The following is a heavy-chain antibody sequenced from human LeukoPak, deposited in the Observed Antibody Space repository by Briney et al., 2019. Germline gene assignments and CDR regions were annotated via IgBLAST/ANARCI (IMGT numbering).Heavy chain of an antibody. J-gene: IGHJ6*03. CDR2: VHYDGTNK. V-gene: IGHV3-30*02. D-gene: IGHD6-13*01. Sequence: PGGSLRLSCAASGLTFTYYGIHWVRQAPGKGLEWVAFVHYDGTNKFYADSVKGRFTISRDNSKNTLYLQMNSLRAEDTAVYYCAKMYSSSWYSYYYMDVWGKGTTVTISS. CDR3: AKMYSSSWYSYYYMDV. CDR1: GLTFTYYG.